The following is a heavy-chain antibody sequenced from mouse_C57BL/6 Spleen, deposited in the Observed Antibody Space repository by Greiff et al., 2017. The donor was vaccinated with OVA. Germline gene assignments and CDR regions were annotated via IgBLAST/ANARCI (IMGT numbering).Heavy chain of an antibody. V-gene: IGHV5-9*01. J-gene: IGHJ2*01. D-gene: IGHD4-1*01. Sequence: EVQRVESGGGLVKPGGSLKLSCAASGFTFSSYTMSWVRQTPEKRLEWVATISGGGGNTYYPDSVKGRFTISRDNAKNTLYLQMSSLRSEDTALYYCARRGTGYYFDYWGQGTTLTVSS. CDR2: ISGGGGNT. CDR1: GFTFSSYT. CDR3: ARRGTGYYFDY.